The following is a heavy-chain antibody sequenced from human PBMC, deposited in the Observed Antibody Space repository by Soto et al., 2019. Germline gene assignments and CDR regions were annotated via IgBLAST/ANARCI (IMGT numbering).Heavy chain of an antibody. Sequence: EVQLLESGGGLVQPGGSLRLSCAASGFTYSSYGMSWVRQAPGKGREWVSSISHSATRTYYADSVKGLFTITRDNSNNTLYLQMKSLRPEDTAVYYCAKSVGLGYYYYHMDVWGKGVTVTVSS. J-gene: IGHJ6*03. CDR2: ISHSATRT. D-gene: IGHD2-2*01. CDR1: GFTYSSYG. CDR3: AKSVGLGYYYYHMDV. V-gene: IGHV3-23*01.